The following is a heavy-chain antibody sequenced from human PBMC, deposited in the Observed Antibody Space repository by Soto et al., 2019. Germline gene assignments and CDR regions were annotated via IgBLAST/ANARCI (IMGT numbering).Heavy chain of an antibody. Sequence: EVQLVESGGGLVKPGGSLRLSCAASGFNFSSYTMNWVRQAPGTGLEWVSSISSSNRYIYYADSMKGRFSISRDDAKNALYLQMNCLRADDTAIYYCARDRWRGGSCYQNYAFDMWGQGTLVTGSS. V-gene: IGHV3-21*01. CDR1: GFNFSSYT. D-gene: IGHD2-15*01. CDR2: ISSSNRYI. CDR3: ARDRWRGGSCYQNYAFDM. J-gene: IGHJ3*02.